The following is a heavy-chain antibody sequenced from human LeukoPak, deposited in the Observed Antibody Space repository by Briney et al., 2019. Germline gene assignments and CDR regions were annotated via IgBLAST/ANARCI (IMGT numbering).Heavy chain of an antibody. CDR2: ISAYNGNT. CDR3: ARMGSPKHYYYYYYMDV. J-gene: IGHJ6*03. V-gene: IGHV1-18*04. CDR1: GYTFTGYY. D-gene: IGHD3-10*01. Sequence: ASVKVSCKASGYTFTGYYMHWVRQAPGQGLEWMGWISAYNGNTNYAQKLQGRVTMTTDTSTSTAYMELRSLRSDDTAVYYCARMGSPKHYYYYYYMDVWGKGTTVTVSS.